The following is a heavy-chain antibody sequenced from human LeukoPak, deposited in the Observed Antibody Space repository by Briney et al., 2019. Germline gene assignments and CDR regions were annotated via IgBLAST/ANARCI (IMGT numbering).Heavy chain of an antibody. Sequence: QPGGSLRLSCTASAFTFNGYAMSWVRQAPGKGLEWVSAIGSRGVTTNYADSVQGRFTISRDNSRNTLFLQMNSLRPEDTAVYYCARPRLTVAGTRYFDPWGPGTLVTVSS. J-gene: IGHJ5*02. CDR1: AFTFNGYA. CDR2: IGSRGVTT. V-gene: IGHV3-23*01. CDR3: ARPRLTVAGTRYFDP. D-gene: IGHD6-19*01.